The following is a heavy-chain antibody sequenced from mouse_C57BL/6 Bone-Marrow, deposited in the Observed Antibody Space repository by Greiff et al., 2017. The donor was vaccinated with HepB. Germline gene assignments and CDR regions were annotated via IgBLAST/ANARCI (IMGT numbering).Heavy chain of an antibody. CDR2: IDPSDSYT. CDR3: ARENYGYDGAAWFAY. J-gene: IGHJ3*01. CDR1: GYTFTSYW. D-gene: IGHD2-2*01. V-gene: IGHV1-69*01. Sequence: QVQLQQPGAELVMPGASVKLSCKASGYTFTSYWMHWVKQRPGQGLEWIGEIDPSDSYTNYNQKFKGKSTLTVDKSSSTAYMQLSSLTSEDSAVYYCARENYGYDGAAWFAYWGQGTVVTVTA.